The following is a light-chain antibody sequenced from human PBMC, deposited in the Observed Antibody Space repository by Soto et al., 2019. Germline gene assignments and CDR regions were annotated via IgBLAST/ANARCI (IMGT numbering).Light chain of an antibody. CDR1: QSISSW. Sequence: DIQMTQSPSTLSASVGDRVTITCRASQSISSWLAWYQQKPGKAPNILIYDASSLESGVPSRFSGSGSGTEFTLTISSLQPDDFATYYCQQYNSYLWTFGQGTKVEIK. J-gene: IGKJ1*01. CDR3: QQYNSYLWT. V-gene: IGKV1-5*01. CDR2: DAS.